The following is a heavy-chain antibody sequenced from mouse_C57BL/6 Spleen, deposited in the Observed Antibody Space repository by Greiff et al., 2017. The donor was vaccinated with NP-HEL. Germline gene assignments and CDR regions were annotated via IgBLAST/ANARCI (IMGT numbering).Heavy chain of an antibody. D-gene: IGHD1-1*01. Sequence: EVQLQQSGPELVKPGASVKISCKASGYTFTDYYMNWVKQSHGKSLEWIGDINPNNGGTSYNQKFKGKATLTVDKSSSTAYMELRSLTSEDSAVYYCARGLYYGPAYYFDYWGQGTTLTVSS. V-gene: IGHV1-26*01. CDR3: ARGLYYGPAYYFDY. CDR1: GYTFTDYY. CDR2: INPNNGGT. J-gene: IGHJ2*01.